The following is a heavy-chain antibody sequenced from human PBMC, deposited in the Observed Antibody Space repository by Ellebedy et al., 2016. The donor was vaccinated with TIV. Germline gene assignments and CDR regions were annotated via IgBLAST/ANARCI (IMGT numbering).Heavy chain of an antibody. D-gene: IGHD2-2*02. J-gene: IGHJ5*02. CDR3: ARGGYCSSTSCYTRWFDP. CDR2: MYSSGST. V-gene: IGHV4-4*07. CDR1: GGSIRSYY. Sequence: GSLRLSXTVSGGSIRSYYWSWIRQPVGKGLEWIGRMYSSGSTKYNPSLESRVTMSVDTSKNQFSLKLRSVTAADTAVYYCARGGYCSSTSCYTRWFDPWGQGTLVTVSS.